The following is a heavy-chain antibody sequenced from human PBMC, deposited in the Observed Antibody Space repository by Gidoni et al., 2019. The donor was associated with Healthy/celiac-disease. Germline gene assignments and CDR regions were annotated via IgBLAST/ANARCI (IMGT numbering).Heavy chain of an antibody. CDR1: GFTFRSYA. V-gene: IGHV3-23*01. J-gene: IGHJ4*02. D-gene: IGHD1-26*01. CDR3: AKRKFGSYSFDY. Sequence: EVQLLESGGGLVQPGVSLRLSCAASGFTFRSYAMSWVRQAPGKGLEWVSAISGSGGSTYYADAVKGRFTISRDNSKNTLYLKMNSLRAEDTAVYYCAKRKFGSYSFDYWGQGTLVTVSS. CDR2: ISGSGGST.